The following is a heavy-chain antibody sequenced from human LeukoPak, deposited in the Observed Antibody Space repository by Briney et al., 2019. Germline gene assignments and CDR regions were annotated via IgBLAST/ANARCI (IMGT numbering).Heavy chain of an antibody. J-gene: IGHJ4*02. Sequence: GGSLRLSCAASGFTFSSYGMHWVRQAPGKGLELVAFIRYDGSNKYYADSVKGRFTISRNNSKNTLYLQMNSLRAEDTAVYYCAKDSLYSSSWGNFDYWGQGTLVTVSS. CDR1: GFTFSSYG. CDR2: IRYDGSNK. D-gene: IGHD6-13*01. V-gene: IGHV3-30*02. CDR3: AKDSLYSSSWGNFDY.